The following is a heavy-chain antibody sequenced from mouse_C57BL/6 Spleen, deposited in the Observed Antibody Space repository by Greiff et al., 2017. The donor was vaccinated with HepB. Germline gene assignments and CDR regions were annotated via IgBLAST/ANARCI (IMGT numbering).Heavy chain of an antibody. CDR2: ISGGGGNT. V-gene: IGHV5-9*01. J-gene: IGHJ3*01. Sequence: EVMLVESGGGLVKPGGSLKLSCAASGFTFSSYTMSWVRQTPEKRLEWVATISGGGGNTYYPDSVKGRFTISRDNAKNTLYLQMSSLRSEDTALYYCARTGGYYGSSSWFAYWGQGTLVTVSA. CDR1: GFTFSSYT. D-gene: IGHD1-1*01. CDR3: ARTGGYYGSSSWFAY.